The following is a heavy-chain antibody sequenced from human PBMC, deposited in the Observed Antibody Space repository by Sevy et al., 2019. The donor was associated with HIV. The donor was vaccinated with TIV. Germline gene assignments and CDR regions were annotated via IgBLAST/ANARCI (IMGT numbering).Heavy chain of an antibody. J-gene: IGHJ4*02. CDR2: ISWDSGRI. CDR3: AKDKTGSYYSGVDY. V-gene: IGHV3-9*01. D-gene: IGHD1-26*01. Sequence: GGSQRLSCVASGFSFDDHAMHWVRQAPGKGLEWVSGISWDSGRIDHADSVKGRFTISRDNAKNSLFLQMSSLRADDTALYYCAKDKTGSYYSGVDYWGQGTLVTVSS. CDR1: GFSFDDHA.